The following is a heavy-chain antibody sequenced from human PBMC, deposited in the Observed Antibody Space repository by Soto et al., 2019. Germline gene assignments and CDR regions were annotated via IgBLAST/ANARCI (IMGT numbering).Heavy chain of an antibody. J-gene: IGHJ6*02. CDR3: ARDGVVAAYYYYYGMDV. V-gene: IGHV3-30-3*01. CDR2: ISYDGSNK. D-gene: IGHD2-15*01. Sequence: VGSLRLSCAASGFTFSSYAMHWVRQAPGKGLEWVAVISYDGSNKYYADSVKGRFTISRDNSKNTLYLQMNSLRAEDTAVYYCARDGVVAAYYYYYGMDVWGQGTTVTVSS. CDR1: GFTFSSYA.